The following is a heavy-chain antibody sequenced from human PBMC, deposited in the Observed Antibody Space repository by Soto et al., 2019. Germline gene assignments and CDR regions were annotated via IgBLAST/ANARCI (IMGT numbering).Heavy chain of an antibody. CDR3: ARLPFKYDFWSGYPGYGMDV. V-gene: IGHV1-18*01. CDR2: ISAYNGNT. Sequence: GASVKVSCKASGYTFTSYGISWVRQAPEQGLEWMGWISAYNGNTNYAQKLQGRVTMTTDTSTSTAYMELRSLRSDDTAVYYCARLPFKYDFWSGYPGYGMDVWGQGTTVTVSS. CDR1: GYTFTSYG. D-gene: IGHD3-3*01. J-gene: IGHJ6*02.